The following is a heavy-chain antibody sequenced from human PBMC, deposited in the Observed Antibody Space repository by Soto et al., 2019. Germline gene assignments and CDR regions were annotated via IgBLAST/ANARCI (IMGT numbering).Heavy chain of an antibody. CDR2: INPSGGST. Sequence: GASVKVSCKASGYTFTSYYMHWVRQAPGQGLEWMGIINPSGGSTSYAQKFQGRVTMTRDTSTSTVYMELSSLRSEDTAVYYCARAFSLLSHPESLLFDYWGQGTLVTVSS. D-gene: IGHD3-10*01. CDR3: ARAFSLLSHPESLLFDY. V-gene: IGHV1-46*01. CDR1: GYTFTSYY. J-gene: IGHJ4*02.